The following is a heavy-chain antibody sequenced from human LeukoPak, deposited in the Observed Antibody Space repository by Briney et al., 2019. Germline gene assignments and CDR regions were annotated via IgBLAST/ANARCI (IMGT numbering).Heavy chain of an antibody. V-gene: IGHV3-64D*06. CDR3: VGVRWFGGSNWFDP. J-gene: IGHJ5*02. D-gene: IGHD3-10*01. CDR2: INSNGGST. Sequence: GGSLRLSCSASGFTFSNYAMHWVRQAPGKGLEYVSIINSNGGSTYYTDSVKGRFTIFRDNAKNTLYLQMSSLRAEDTAVYYCVGVRWFGGSNWFDPWGQGTLVTVSS. CDR1: GFTFSNYA.